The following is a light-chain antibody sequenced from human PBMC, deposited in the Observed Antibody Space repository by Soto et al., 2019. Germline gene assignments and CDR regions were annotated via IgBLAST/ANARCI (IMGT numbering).Light chain of an antibody. CDR3: QQYNKWPLIT. V-gene: IGKV3-15*01. Sequence: EIVLTQSPATLSLSPGERATLSCRAGQNIGTSLAWYQQKPGQAPRLLIFDASTRATGIPARFSGSGSGTEFTLTISGLQSEDFAIYYCQQYNKWPLITFGQGTRLEIK. J-gene: IGKJ5*01. CDR1: QNIGTS. CDR2: DAS.